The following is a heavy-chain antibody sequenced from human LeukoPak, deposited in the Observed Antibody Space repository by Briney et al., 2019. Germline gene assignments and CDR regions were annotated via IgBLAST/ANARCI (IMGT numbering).Heavy chain of an antibody. Sequence: SETLSLTCAVYGGSFSGYYWSWIRQPPGKGLEWIGEINHSGSTNYNPSLKSRVTISVDTSKNQFSLKLSSVTAADTAVYYCARLYDSSGYFGYWGQGTLVTVSS. V-gene: IGHV4-34*01. D-gene: IGHD3-22*01. CDR1: GGSFSGYY. CDR2: INHSGST. J-gene: IGHJ4*02. CDR3: ARLYDSSGYFGY.